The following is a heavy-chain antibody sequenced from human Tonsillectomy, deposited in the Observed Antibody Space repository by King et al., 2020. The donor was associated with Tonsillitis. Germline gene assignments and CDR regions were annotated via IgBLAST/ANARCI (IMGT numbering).Heavy chain of an antibody. CDR1: GFSFTTYG. Sequence: VQLVESGGGVVPPGGSLRLTCVASGFSFTTYGVHWVRQAPVKGLERVAFTPYDGSHTYYTDSVKGRFTITRDNSENTLYLQMNSLTYEDTALYYCVKDDGFIAPLGDVLQIWGQGAMVTVSS. CDR2: TPYDGSHT. V-gene: IGHV3-30*02. CDR3: VKDDGFIAPLGDVLQI. D-gene: IGHD3-16*02. J-gene: IGHJ3*02.